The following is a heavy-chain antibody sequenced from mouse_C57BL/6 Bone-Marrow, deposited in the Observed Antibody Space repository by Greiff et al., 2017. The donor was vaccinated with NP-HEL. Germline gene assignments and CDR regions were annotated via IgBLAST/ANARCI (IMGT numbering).Heavy chain of an antibody. CDR2: ISNGGGST. J-gene: IGHJ4*01. D-gene: IGHD1-1*01. CDR1: GFTFSDYY. CDR3: ARPPHYYGTAMDY. Sequence: EVMLVESGGGLVQPGGSLKLSCAASGFTFSDYYMYWVRQTPEKRLEWVAYISNGGGSTYYPDTVKGRFTISRDNAKNTLYLQMSRLKSEDTAMYYCARPPHYYGTAMDYWGQGTSVTVSS. V-gene: IGHV5-12*01.